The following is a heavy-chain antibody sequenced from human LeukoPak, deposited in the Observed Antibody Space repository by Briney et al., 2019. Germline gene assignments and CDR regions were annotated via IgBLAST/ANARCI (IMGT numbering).Heavy chain of an antibody. J-gene: IGHJ4*02. Sequence: ASVKVSCKVSGYTLTELSMHWVRQAPGKVLVWMGGFDPEDGETIYAQKFQGRVTMTEDTSTDTAYMELSSLRSEDTAVYYCATDRCVADAFDYWGQGTLVTVSS. D-gene: IGHD2-15*01. CDR1: GYTLTELS. V-gene: IGHV1-24*01. CDR3: ATDRCVADAFDY. CDR2: FDPEDGET.